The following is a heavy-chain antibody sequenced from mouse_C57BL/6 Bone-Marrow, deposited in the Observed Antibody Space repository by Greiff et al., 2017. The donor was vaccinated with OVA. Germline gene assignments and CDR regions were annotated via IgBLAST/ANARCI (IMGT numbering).Heavy chain of an antibody. CDR2: IDPENGDT. Sequence: VQLKQSGAELVRPGASVKLSCTASGFNIKDDYMHWVKQRPEQGLEWIGWIDPENGDTEYAPKFQGKATITADTSSNTAYLQLSSLTSEDTAVYYGAFYCYGSSPLSLDYWGQGTTLTVSA. J-gene: IGHJ2*01. CDR3: AFYCYGSSPLSLDY. D-gene: IGHD1-1*01. V-gene: IGHV14-4*01. CDR1: GFNIKDDY.